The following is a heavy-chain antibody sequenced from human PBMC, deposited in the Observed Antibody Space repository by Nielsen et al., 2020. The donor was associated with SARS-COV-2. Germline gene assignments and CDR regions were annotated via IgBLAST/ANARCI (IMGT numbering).Heavy chain of an antibody. D-gene: IGHD6-6*01. V-gene: IGHV3-13*04. CDR1: GFTFSSYD. CDR3: VKWVQLDLGYYYHGMDV. CDR2: IGTAGDT. J-gene: IGHJ6*02. Sequence: GGSLRLSCAASGFTFSSYDMHWVRQATGKGLEWVSAIGTAGDTYYPGSVKGRFTISRENAKNSLYLQMNSLRVEDTAVYYCVKWVQLDLGYYYHGMDVWGQGTTVTVSS.